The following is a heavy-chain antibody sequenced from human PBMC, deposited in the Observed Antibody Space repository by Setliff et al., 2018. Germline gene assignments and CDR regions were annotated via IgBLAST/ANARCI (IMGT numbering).Heavy chain of an antibody. CDR2: ILTTGST. CDR3: ARFCGTSNCQRAPLFDY. V-gene: IGHV4-4*08. J-gene: IGHJ4*02. D-gene: IGHD1-1*01. Sequence: SETLSLTCGVSGASISDSYWSWIRQPPGKGLEWIGHILTTGSTNYNPSLKSRIAISADTSRDRFSLRLTSVTAADTAIYYCARFCGTSNCQRAPLFDYWVRGILVTVSS. CDR1: GASISDSY.